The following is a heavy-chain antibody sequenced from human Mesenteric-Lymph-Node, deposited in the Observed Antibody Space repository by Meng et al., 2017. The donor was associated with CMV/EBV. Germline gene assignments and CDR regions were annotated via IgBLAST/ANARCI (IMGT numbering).Heavy chain of an antibody. CDR3: AREDGRSTPQQLFSLLGY. V-gene: IGHV4-34*01. CDR2: INHSGST. D-gene: IGHD6-13*01. CDR1: GGSFSGYY. J-gene: IGHJ4*02. Sequence: SETLSLTCAVYGGSFSGYYWSWIRQPPGKGLEWIGEINHSGSTNYNPSLKSRVTISVDTSKNQFSLKLSSVTAADTAVYYCAREDGRSTPQQLFSLLGYWGQGTLVTVSS.